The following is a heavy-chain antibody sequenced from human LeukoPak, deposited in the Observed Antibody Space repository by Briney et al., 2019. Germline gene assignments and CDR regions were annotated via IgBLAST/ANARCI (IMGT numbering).Heavy chain of an antibody. D-gene: IGHD3-10*01. CDR3: ARGMVRGVIGGGAFDI. CDR2: INPSGGST. V-gene: IGHV1-46*01. Sequence: ASVKVSCKASGYTFTSYYMHWVRQAPGQGLEWMGIINPSGGSTSYAQKFQGRVTITADKSTSTAYMELSSLRSEDTAIYYCARGMVRGVIGGGAFDIWGQGTMVTVSS. CDR1: GYTFTSYY. J-gene: IGHJ3*02.